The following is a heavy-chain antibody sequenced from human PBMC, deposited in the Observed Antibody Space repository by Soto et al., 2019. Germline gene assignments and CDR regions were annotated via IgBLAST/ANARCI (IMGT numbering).Heavy chain of an antibody. Sequence: ASVKVSCKASGYRFLYYPLHWVRQAPGQRLEWMGWINLGNGNTEYSQNFQDRVTITGDTSANTVYLELSSLRSDDTAIYYCAREPLCGGRCYLNTSDPGGRGTVVTASS. V-gene: IGHV1-3*01. J-gene: IGHJ5*02. CDR3: AREPLCGGRCYLNTSDP. CDR1: GYRFLYYP. D-gene: IGHD2-15*01. CDR2: INLGNGNT.